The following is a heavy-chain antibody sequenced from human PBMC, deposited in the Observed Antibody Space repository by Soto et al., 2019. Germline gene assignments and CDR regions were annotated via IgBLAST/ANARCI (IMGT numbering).Heavy chain of an antibody. D-gene: IGHD4-17*01. Sequence: GGSLRLSCAASGFTFSSYSMNWVRQAPGKGLEWVSSISSSSSYIYYADSVKGRFTISRDNAKNSLYLQMNSLRAEGTAVYYCARSTTTVSLGAFDIWGQGTMVTVSS. J-gene: IGHJ3*02. V-gene: IGHV3-21*01. CDR2: ISSSSSYI. CDR1: GFTFSSYS. CDR3: ARSTTTVSLGAFDI.